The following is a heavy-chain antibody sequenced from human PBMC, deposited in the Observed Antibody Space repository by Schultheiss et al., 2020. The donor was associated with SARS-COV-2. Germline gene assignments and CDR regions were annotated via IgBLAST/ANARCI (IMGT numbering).Heavy chain of an antibody. CDR3: ARDGGYSGSYGAAFDI. J-gene: IGHJ3*02. CDR2: IYHSGST. CDR1: GGSISSGGYY. D-gene: IGHD1-26*01. V-gene: IGHV4-39*07. Sequence: SETLSLTCTVSGGSISSGGYYWSWIRQPPGKGLEWIGSIYHSGSTYYNPSLKSRVTISVDTSKNQFSLKLSSVTAADTAVYYCARDGGYSGSYGAAFDIWGQGTMVTVSS.